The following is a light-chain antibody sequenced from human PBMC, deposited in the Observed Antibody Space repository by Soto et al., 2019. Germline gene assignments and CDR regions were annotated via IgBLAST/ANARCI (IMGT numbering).Light chain of an antibody. J-gene: IGKJ1*01. CDR3: QQSYSTPPT. Sequence: IQVTQSPSSLSASLGDRVTITFRASQGIRNDLGWYQQKPGKAPKLLIYAASSLQSGVPSRFSGSGSGTDFTLTISSLHPEDSATYYCQQSYSTPPTFGQGTKVDI. CDR2: AAS. CDR1: QGIRND. V-gene: IGKV1-39*01.